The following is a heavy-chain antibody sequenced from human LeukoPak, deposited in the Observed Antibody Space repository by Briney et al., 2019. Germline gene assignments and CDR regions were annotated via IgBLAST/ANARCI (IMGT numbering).Heavy chain of an antibody. J-gene: IGHJ4*02. CDR3: TREVERGGSYWGGDY. CDR2: VTSKAYGGTA. D-gene: IGHD1-26*01. V-gene: IGHV3-49*04. CDR1: GFNFGEFA. Sequence: PGGSLRLSCTGSGFNFGEFAVNWVRQAPGKGLEWVGLVTSKAYGGTAEYAASVRGRFTISRDDSKSIAYLQLTCLRSEDTAVYFCTREVERGGSYWGGDYWGQGTLVTVSS.